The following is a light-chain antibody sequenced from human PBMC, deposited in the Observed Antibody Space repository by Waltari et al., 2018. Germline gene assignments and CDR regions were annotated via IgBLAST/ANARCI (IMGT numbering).Light chain of an antibody. V-gene: IGKV3-20*01. CDR2: HAS. Sequence: SCRASPSVGKYLAGYQQRPGQAPRLLLYHASIRATGIPDRFSGSGSGTDFSLTISRLEPEDFAVYYCQKYESLPATFGQGTTVEIK. J-gene: IGKJ1*01. CDR3: QKYESLPAT. CDR1: PSVGKY.